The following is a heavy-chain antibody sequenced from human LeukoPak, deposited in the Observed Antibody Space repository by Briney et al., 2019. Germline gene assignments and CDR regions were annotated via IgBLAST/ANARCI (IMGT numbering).Heavy chain of an antibody. Sequence: GGSLRLSCATSGFTFTHYWMNWVRQAPGKGLEWVANIKQDGSEKNYVDSVKGRFTISRDNAKNSLYLQMNSLRAEDTAVYYCATWDFWGQGILVTVSS. J-gene: IGHJ4*02. CDR2: IKQDGSEK. V-gene: IGHV3-7*05. CDR1: GFTFTHYW. CDR3: ATWDF.